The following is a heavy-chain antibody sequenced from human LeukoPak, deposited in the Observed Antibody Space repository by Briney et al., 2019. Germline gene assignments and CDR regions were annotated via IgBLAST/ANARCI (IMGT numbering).Heavy chain of an antibody. Sequence: ASVKVSCKASGYTFTIYYMHWVRQAPGQGLEWMGIINPSGGSTSYAQKFQGRVTMTRDTSTSTVYMELSSLRSEDTAVYYCAREGITYYYDSSGYYYWGQGTLVTVSS. J-gene: IGHJ4*02. CDR1: GYTFTIYY. CDR2: INPSGGST. D-gene: IGHD3-22*01. CDR3: AREGITYYYDSSGYYY. V-gene: IGHV1-46*01.